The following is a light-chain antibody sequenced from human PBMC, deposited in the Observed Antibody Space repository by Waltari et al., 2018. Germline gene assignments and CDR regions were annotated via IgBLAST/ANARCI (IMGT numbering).Light chain of an antibody. V-gene: IGLV3-1*01. J-gene: IGLJ1*01. CDR1: ELEKKY. Sequence: SYDLIQSPSVSVSPGQTATITCSGDELEKKYVCWYQQKPGQSPVLVIYEDVSRPSEIPQRFSGSNSGNTATLTISGTQPMDEADYYCQAWDSGVAGVFGTGTKVTVL. CDR3: QAWDSGVAGV. CDR2: EDV.